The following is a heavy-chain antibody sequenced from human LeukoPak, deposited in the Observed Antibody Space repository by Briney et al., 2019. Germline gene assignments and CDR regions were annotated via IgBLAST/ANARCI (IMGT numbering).Heavy chain of an antibody. CDR3: ARDPYSGSDRRVFDI. D-gene: IGHD1-26*01. V-gene: IGHV4-59*01. CDR1: AGSISSYY. J-gene: IGHJ3*02. Sequence: SETLSLTCTVSAGSISSYYWNWIRQPPGKGLEWIGYIYYSGSTNYNPSLKSRVTISVDTSKNQLSLKLTSVTAADTAVYYCARDPYSGSDRRVFDIWGQGTMVTVSS. CDR2: IYYSGST.